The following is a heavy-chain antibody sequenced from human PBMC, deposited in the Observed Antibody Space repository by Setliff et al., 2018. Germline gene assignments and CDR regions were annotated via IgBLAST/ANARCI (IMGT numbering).Heavy chain of an antibody. CDR3: ATFRGYTYGYDY. D-gene: IGHD5-18*01. V-gene: IGHV1-18*01. Sequence: ASVKVSCKASGFTFRTYSFSWIRQAPGQGLEWVGWISGYNSNTIYAQNFQGRVTMTTDASTNTAYMELRSLGSDDTAVYYCATFRGYTYGYDYWGQGTLVTVSS. CDR2: ISGYNSNT. CDR1: GFTFRTYS. J-gene: IGHJ4*02.